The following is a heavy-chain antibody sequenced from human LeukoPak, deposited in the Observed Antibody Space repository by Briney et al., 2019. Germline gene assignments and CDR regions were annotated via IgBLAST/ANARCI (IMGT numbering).Heavy chain of an antibody. Sequence: GGSLRLSCAASGFNFSSYAMHWVRQAPGKGLEYVSTIGSNGGGTNYANSVKGRFTISRDNSKNTLYLQMGSLRAEDMAVYYCAREDFSGGWSPKVDYWGQGTLVTVSS. CDR3: AREDFSGGWSPKVDY. D-gene: IGHD6-19*01. J-gene: IGHJ4*02. V-gene: IGHV3-64*01. CDR1: GFNFSSYA. CDR2: IGSNGGGT.